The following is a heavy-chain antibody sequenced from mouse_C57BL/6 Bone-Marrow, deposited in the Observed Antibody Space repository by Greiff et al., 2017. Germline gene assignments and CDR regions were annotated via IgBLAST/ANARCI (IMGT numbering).Heavy chain of an antibody. CDR3: TRDSAVVPYFDY. CDR1: GFTFSSYA. J-gene: IGHJ2*01. CDR2: ISSGGDYI. Sequence: EVKLVESGEGLVKPGGSLKLSCAASGFTFSSYAMSWVSQTPEKRLEWVAYISSGGDYIYYADTVKGRFTISRDNARNTLYLQMSSLKSEDTAMYYCTRDSAVVPYFDYWGQGTTLTVSS. V-gene: IGHV5-9-1*02. D-gene: IGHD1-1*01.